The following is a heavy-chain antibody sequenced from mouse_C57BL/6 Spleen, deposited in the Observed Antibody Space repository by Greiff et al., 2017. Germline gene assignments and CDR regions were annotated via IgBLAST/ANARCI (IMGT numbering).Heavy chain of an antibody. J-gene: IGHJ2*01. CDR2: IDPSDSET. CDR3: ARWDYGRSYYFDY. Sequence: QVQLQQPGAELVRPGSSVKLSCKASGYTFTSYWMHWVKQRPIQGLEWIGNIDPSDSETHYNQKFKDKATLTVDKSSSTAYMQLSSLTSEDSAVYYCARWDYGRSYYFDYWGQGTTLTVSS. V-gene: IGHV1-52*01. CDR1: GYTFTSYW. D-gene: IGHD1-1*01.